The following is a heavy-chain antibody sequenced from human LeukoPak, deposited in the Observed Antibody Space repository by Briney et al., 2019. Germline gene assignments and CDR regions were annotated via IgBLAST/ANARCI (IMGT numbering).Heavy chain of an antibody. CDR3: ARGLILKRIRLPILVVFDY. Sequence: SSETLSLTCAVYGGSFSGYYWSWIRQPPGKGLEWIGEINHSGSTNYNPSLKSRVTISVDTSKNQFSLKLSSVTAADTAVYYCARGLILKRIRLPILVVFDYWGQGTLVTVSS. J-gene: IGHJ4*02. CDR1: GGSFSGYY. CDR2: INHSGST. V-gene: IGHV4-34*01. D-gene: IGHD2-21*01.